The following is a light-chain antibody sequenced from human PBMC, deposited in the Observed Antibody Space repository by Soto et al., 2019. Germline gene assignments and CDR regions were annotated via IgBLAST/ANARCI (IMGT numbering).Light chain of an antibody. CDR2: GAS. CDR1: QNIARY. J-gene: IGKJ1*01. CDR3: QQSFSSQWP. Sequence: DIQMTQSPSSLSASVGDRVSITCRASQNIARYLSWYQQKPGKAPMLLIYGASTLQGGVPSRFSGSGSGTDFTLTIDSLEPEDFATYYCQQSFSSQWPFGQGTKVDIX. V-gene: IGKV1-39*01.